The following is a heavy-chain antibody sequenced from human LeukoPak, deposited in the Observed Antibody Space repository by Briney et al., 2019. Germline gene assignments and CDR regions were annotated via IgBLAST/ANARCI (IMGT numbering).Heavy chain of an antibody. D-gene: IGHD6-6*01. V-gene: IGHV4-34*01. CDR2: INHSGST. Sequence: SETLSLTCAVYGGSFSGYYWSWIRQPPGKGLEWIGEINHSGSTNYNPSLKSRVTISVDTSKNQFSLKLSSVTAADTAVYYCARGRGIAARHFDYWGQGTLVTVPS. CDR1: GGSFSGYY. CDR3: ARGRGIAARHFDY. J-gene: IGHJ4*02.